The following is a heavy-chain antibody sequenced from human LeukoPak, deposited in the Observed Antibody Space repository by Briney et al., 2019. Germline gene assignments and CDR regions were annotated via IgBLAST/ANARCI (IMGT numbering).Heavy chain of an antibody. CDR3: ARRYCSGGSCYLDY. D-gene: IGHD2-15*01. Sequence: SVKVSCKASGGTFSSYAISWVRQAPGQGLEWMGGIIPIFGTANYAQKFQGRVTITADKSTSTAYMELSSLRSEDTAVYYCARRYCSGGSCYLDYWGQGTLVTVSS. CDR2: IIPIFGTA. CDR1: GGTFSSYA. J-gene: IGHJ4*02. V-gene: IGHV1-69*06.